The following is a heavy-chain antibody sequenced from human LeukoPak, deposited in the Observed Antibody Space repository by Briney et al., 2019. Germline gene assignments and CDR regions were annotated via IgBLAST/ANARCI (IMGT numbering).Heavy chain of an antibody. V-gene: IGHV3-23*01. D-gene: IGHD5-12*01. CDR2: ISGGGGYT. CDR1: GFTVSSNY. CDR3: AKGPSSGPPYYFDY. Sequence: GGSLRLSCAASGFTVSSNYMTWVRQAPGKGLEWVSTISGGGGYTYYADSVKGRFTISTDSSKNALYLQMNSLRAEDTALYYCAKGPSSGPPYYFDYWGQGTLVTVSS. J-gene: IGHJ4*02.